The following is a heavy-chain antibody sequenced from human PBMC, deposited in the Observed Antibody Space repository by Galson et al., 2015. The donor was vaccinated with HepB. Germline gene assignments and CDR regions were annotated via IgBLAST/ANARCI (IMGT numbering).Heavy chain of an antibody. V-gene: IGHV1-69*13. Sequence: SVKVSCKASGSTFSNHGVSWVRQAPGQGLEWMGGIIPMSGTTNYAQRFRGRLTITADESTGTAYMELRSLMSEDSAVYYCARDDPSSETRRGSFDIWGQGTTVVVSP. CDR1: GSTFSNHG. CDR3: ARDDPSSETRRGSFDI. CDR2: IIPMSGTT. D-gene: IGHD3-10*01. J-gene: IGHJ3*02.